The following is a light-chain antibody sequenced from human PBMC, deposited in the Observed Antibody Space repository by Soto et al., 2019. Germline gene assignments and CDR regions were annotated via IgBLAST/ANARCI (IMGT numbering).Light chain of an antibody. V-gene: IGKV1-39*01. Sequence: DIQMTQSPSSLSASVGDRVTITCRASQTINTYLNWYQQKPGKAPHLLIYATSTLQSVVPSRFSGSGSGTDFTLTISSLQPEDFATYYCQQSYSTPAFGPGTKVDIK. CDR2: ATS. CDR1: QTINTY. CDR3: QQSYSTPA. J-gene: IGKJ3*01.